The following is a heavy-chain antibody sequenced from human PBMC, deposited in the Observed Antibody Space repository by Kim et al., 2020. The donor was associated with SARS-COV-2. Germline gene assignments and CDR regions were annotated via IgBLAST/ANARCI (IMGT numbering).Heavy chain of an antibody. Sequence: YNPSLKSRVTISVDTSKNQFSLKLSSVTAADTAVYYCARDWGNYYYGMDVWGQGTTVTVSS. V-gene: IGHV4-59*01. CDR3: ARDWGNYYYGMDV. J-gene: IGHJ6*02. D-gene: IGHD3-16*01.